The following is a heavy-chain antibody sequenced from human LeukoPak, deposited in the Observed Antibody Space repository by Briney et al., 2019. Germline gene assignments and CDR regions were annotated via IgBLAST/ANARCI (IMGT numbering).Heavy chain of an antibody. J-gene: IGHJ6*03. Sequence: GASVKVSCKASGYTFTSYAMNWVRQAPGQGLEWMGWINTNTGNPTYAQGFTGRFVFSLDTSVSTAYLQISSLKAEDTAVYYCARAGPLLWFGELYYYYYYYMDVWGKGTTVTVSS. D-gene: IGHD3-10*01. CDR2: INTNTGNP. V-gene: IGHV7-4-1*02. CDR3: ARAGPLLWFGELYYYYYYYMDV. CDR1: GYTFTSYA.